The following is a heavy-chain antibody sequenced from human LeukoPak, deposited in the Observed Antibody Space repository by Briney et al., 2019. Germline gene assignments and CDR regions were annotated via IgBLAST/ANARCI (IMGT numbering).Heavy chain of an antibody. Sequence: PSETLSLTCTVSGGSISSYYWSWVRQPPGKGLEWIGNIYYSGSTNYNPSLRSRVTISVDTSKNQCSLKLSSVTAADTAVYYCARGGDPHYGMDVWGQGTTVTVSS. V-gene: IGHV4-59*01. J-gene: IGHJ6*02. CDR2: IYYSGST. CDR3: ARGGDPHYGMDV. D-gene: IGHD2-21*01. CDR1: GGSISSYY.